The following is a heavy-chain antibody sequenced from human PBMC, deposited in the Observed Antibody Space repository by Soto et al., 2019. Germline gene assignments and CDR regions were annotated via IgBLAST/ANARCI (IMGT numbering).Heavy chain of an antibody. J-gene: IGHJ4*02. D-gene: IGHD3-22*01. CDR2: ISAYNGNT. V-gene: IGHV1-18*04. CDR1: GYTFTSYG. CDR3: AREGYYYDSSGYLFVVDY. Sequence: ASVKVSCKASGYTFTSYGISWVRQAPGQGLEWMGWISAYNGNTNYAQKLQGRVTMTTATSTSTAYMELRSLRSDDTAVYYCAREGYYYDSSGYLFVVDYWGQGTLVTVSA.